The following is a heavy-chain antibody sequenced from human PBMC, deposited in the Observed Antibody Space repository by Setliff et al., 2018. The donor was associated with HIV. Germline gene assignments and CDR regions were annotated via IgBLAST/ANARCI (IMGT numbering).Heavy chain of an antibody. J-gene: IGHJ4*02. D-gene: IGHD1-1*01. CDR1: GDSIGDYY. CDR3: AEGRDEYKTGY. CDR2: VYASAYS. Sequence: SETLSLTCTVSGDSIGDYYWNWIRQPAGKGLEWIGRVYASAYSNYNPSLKSRVTMSLDTSKNQFSLKVSSVTAADTAVYYCAEGRDEYKTGYWGQGTLVTVSS. V-gene: IGHV4-4*07.